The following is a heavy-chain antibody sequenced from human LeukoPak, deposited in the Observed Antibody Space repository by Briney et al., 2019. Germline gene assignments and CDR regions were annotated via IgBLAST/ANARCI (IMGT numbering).Heavy chain of an antibody. Sequence: PSETLSLTCTVSGGSISSGGYYWSWIRQHPGTGLEWIGYIYYSGSTYYNPSLKSRVTISVDTSKNQFSLKLSSVTAADTAVYYCARDRCSSTSCFNWFDPWGQGTLVTVSS. D-gene: IGHD2-2*01. CDR2: IYYSGST. CDR1: GGSISSGGYY. J-gene: IGHJ5*02. V-gene: IGHV4-31*03. CDR3: ARDRCSSTSCFNWFDP.